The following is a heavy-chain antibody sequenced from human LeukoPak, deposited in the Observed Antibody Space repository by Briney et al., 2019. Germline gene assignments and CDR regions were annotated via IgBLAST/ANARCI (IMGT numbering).Heavy chain of an antibody. Sequence: GGSLRLSCAASGFAVGSNYMSWVRQTPARGLEWVSVIYSGGGSTFYADSVKGRFTISTDNSKNTLYPQMNSLRAEDTAVYYCARSESSARGSDYWGQGTLVTVSS. D-gene: IGHD6-25*01. J-gene: IGHJ4*02. CDR3: ARSESSARGSDY. V-gene: IGHV3-53*01. CDR1: GFAVGSNY. CDR2: IYSGGGST.